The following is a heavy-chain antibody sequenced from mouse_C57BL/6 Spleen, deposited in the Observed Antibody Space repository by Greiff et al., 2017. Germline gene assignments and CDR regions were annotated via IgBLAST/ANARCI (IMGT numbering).Heavy chain of an antibody. J-gene: IGHJ4*01. Sequence: VKLQESGPELVKPGASVKISCKASGYAFSSSWMNWVKQRPGKGLEWIGRIYPGDGDTTYNGKFKGKATLTADKSSSTAYMQLSSLTSEDSAVYFCARSLITTVVGAGYYAMDYWGQGTSVTVSS. CDR1: GYAFSSSW. V-gene: IGHV1-82*01. CDR3: ARSLITTVVGAGYYAMDY. CDR2: IYPGDGDT. D-gene: IGHD1-1*01.